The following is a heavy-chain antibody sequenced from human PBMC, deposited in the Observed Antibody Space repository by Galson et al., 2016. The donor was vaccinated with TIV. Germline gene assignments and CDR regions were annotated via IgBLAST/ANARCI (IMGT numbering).Heavy chain of an antibody. D-gene: IGHD5-18*01. V-gene: IGHV3-9*01. CDR2: ISSNSVTL. J-gene: IGHJ6*02. CDR1: GFTFGDFA. Sequence: SLRLSCAASGFTFGDFAVHWVRQPPGKGLEWVSGISSNSVTLGYADSVKGRFTISSDNAKNSLYLQMSSLRAEDTALYYCTKGRGYSYWSPQDYYYGMDVWGRGTPVTVSS. CDR3: TKGRGYSYWSPQDYYYGMDV.